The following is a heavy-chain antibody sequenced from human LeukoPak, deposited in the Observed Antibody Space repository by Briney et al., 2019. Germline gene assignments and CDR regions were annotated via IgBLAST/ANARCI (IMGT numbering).Heavy chain of an antibody. J-gene: IGHJ4*02. Sequence: PGRSLRLSCAASGFTFSSYSMNWVRQAPEKGLEWVSFISTSSSYIYYADSVKGRLTISRDNAKKSLYLQMNSLRAEDTAVYYCAKRYSGYDYFDYWGQGTLVTVSS. V-gene: IGHV3-21*04. CDR2: ISTSSSYI. CDR1: GFTFSSYS. CDR3: AKRYSGYDYFDY. D-gene: IGHD5-12*01.